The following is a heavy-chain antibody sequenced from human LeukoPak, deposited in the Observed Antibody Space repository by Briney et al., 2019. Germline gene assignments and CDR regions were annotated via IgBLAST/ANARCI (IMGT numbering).Heavy chain of an antibody. CDR2: ISSSSSYI. Sequence: AGGSLRLSCAASGFTFSSYSMNWVRQAPGKGLEWVSSISSSSSYIYYADSVKGRFTISRDSAKNSLYLQMNSLRAEDTAVYYCASETYYYDSSGQYYFDYWGQGTLVTVSS. V-gene: IGHV3-21*01. CDR1: GFTFSSYS. J-gene: IGHJ4*02. CDR3: ASETYYYDSSGQYYFDY. D-gene: IGHD3-22*01.